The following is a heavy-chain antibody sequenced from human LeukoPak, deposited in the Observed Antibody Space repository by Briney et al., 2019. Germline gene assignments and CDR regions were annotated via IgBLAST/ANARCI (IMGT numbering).Heavy chain of an antibody. D-gene: IGHD4-23*01. CDR3: ARDYGGSSPFDY. V-gene: IGHV3-21*01. Sequence: GGSLRLSCAASGFTFSNYSMNWVRQAPGKGLEWVSSFSSSSNYIDYADSVRGRFTISRDNAKNSLYLQMNSLRAEDTAVYYCARDYGGSSPFDYWGQGTLVTVSS. CDR2: FSSSSNYI. CDR1: GFTFSNYS. J-gene: IGHJ4*02.